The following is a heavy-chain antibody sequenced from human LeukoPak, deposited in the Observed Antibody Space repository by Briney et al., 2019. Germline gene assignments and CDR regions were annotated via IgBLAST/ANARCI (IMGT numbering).Heavy chain of an antibody. D-gene: IGHD2-2*01. V-gene: IGHV4-34*01. CDR2: INHSGST. CDR3: ARSYQLGLDY. Sequence: SETLSLTCAVYGGSFSGYYWSWIRQPPGKGLEWIGEINHSGSTNYNPSLKSRVTISVDTSKNQFSLKLSSVTAADTAVYYCARSYQLGLDYWGQGTLVTVSS. J-gene: IGHJ4*02. CDR1: GGSFSGYY.